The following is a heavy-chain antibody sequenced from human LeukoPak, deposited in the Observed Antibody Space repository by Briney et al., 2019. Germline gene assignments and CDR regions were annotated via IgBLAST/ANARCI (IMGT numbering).Heavy chain of an antibody. D-gene: IGHD6-19*01. CDR1: GFTFISYE. V-gene: IGHV3-48*03. J-gene: IGHJ4*02. CDR3: AREIVSAVAGNFDY. CDR2: ISRSGSTR. Sequence: GSLRLSCAASGFTFISYEMNWVRQAPGRGRVWVSYISRSGSTRTYADSVKGRFTISRDNAQNSLYLEMNSLRAEDTAGYYCAREIVSAVAGNFDYWGQGTLVTVSS.